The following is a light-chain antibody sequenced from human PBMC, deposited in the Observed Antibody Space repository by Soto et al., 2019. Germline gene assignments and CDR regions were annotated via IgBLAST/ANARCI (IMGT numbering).Light chain of an antibody. J-gene: IGKJ1*01. CDR2: AAS. V-gene: IGKV1-39*01. Sequence: DIQMTQSPSSLSASVGDRVTITCRASRTISSYLNWYQQKPGKAPNILIYAASNLQGGVPSRFSGSGSGTDFTLTISSLHSEDFATYYCQQTYSTPGTFGQGTKVEIK. CDR1: RTISSY. CDR3: QQTYSTPGT.